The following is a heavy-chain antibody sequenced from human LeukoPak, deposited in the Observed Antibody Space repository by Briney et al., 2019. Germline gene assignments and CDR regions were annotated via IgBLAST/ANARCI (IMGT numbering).Heavy chain of an antibody. CDR3: ARRGRGAAAGSDY. D-gene: IGHD6-13*01. J-gene: IGHJ4*02. V-gene: IGHV5-51*01. CDR1: GYIFTKYW. Sequence: GESLKISCKGSGYIFTKYWIGWVRQMPGKGLEWMGIIYPGDSDTTYSPSFQGQVTISADKSITTAYLQWSSLKASDTAMYYCARRGRGAAAGSDYWGQGTLVTVSS. CDR2: IYPGDSDT.